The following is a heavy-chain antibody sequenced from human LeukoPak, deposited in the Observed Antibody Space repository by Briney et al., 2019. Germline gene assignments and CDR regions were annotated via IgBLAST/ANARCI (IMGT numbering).Heavy chain of an antibody. CDR1: GGSFSGYY. D-gene: IGHD6-13*01. CDR2: INHSGST. Sequence: SETLSLTCAVYGGSFSGYYWSWIRQPPGKGLEWIGEINHSGSTNYNPSLKSRVTISVDTSKNQFSLKLSSVTAADTAVYYCARVTYAAGTPHAAVYFDYWGQGTLVTVSS. J-gene: IGHJ4*02. V-gene: IGHV4-34*01. CDR3: ARVTYAAGTPHAAVYFDY.